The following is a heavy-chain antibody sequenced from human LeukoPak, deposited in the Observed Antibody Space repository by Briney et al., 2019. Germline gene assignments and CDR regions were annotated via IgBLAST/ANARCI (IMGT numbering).Heavy chain of an antibody. J-gene: IGHJ3*02. Sequence: GGSLRLSCAASGFTFSSYAMSWVRHPPRKGMEWVSGISSIGGSTYYADSVKGRFTLPRDNSKNTLYLQMHSLRAEDTAVYYCAKDSYSAYDSDAFDIWGQGTMVTVSS. CDR2: ISSIGGST. CDR3: AKDSYSAYDSDAFDI. V-gene: IGHV3-23*01. D-gene: IGHD5-12*01. CDR1: GFTFSSYA.